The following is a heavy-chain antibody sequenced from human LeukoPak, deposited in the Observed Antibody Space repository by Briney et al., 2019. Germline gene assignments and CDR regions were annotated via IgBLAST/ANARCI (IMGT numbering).Heavy chain of an antibody. D-gene: IGHD2-2*01. CDR3: ARENSQYQLLSHYYYYYYMDV. Sequence: GGSLRLSCAASRFTLSNYWMSWVRQAPGKGLEWVANIKQDGSEKYYVDSVKGRFTISRDNAKNSLYLQMNSLRAEDTAVYYCARENSQYQLLSHYYYYYYMDVWGKGTTVTVSS. V-gene: IGHV3-7*01. CDR2: IKQDGSEK. J-gene: IGHJ6*03. CDR1: RFTLSNYW.